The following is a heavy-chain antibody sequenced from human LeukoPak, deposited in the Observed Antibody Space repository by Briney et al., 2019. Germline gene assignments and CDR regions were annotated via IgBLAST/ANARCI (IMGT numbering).Heavy chain of an antibody. Sequence: GRSLRLSCAASGFTFSNFAMSWVRQAPGKGLECVSLISANGGATYYADSVKGRFTISRDNSKSTLYLQMNSLRADDTAVYYWAKASGSPYYFDYWGEGALVTVSS. CDR3: AKASGSPYYFDY. CDR2: ISANGGAT. V-gene: IGHV3-23*01. J-gene: IGHJ4*02. CDR1: GFTFSNFA. D-gene: IGHD3-10*01.